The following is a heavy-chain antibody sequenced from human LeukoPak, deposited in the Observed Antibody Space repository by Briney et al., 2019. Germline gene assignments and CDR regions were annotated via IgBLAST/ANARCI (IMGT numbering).Heavy chain of an antibody. CDR1: GYSFTNYW. CDR3: ARRLESGFLYYFDY. V-gene: IGHV5-51*01. D-gene: IGHD3-3*01. J-gene: IGHJ4*02. Sequence: GESLKISCKGSGYSFTNYWIGWVRQMPGKGLEWMGIIYPGDSDTRYSPSFQGQVTISADKSISTAYLQWSSLEASDTAIYYCARRLESGFLYYFDYWGQGTLVTVSS. CDR2: IYPGDSDT.